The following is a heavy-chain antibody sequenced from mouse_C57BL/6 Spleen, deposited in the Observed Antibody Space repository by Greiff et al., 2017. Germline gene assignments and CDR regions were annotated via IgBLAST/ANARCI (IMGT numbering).Heavy chain of an antibody. V-gene: IGHV1-64*01. CDR1: GYTFTSYW. CDR3: ARSYGSSYPVRYYFDY. J-gene: IGHJ2*01. CDR2: IHPNSGST. Sequence: QVQLQQSGAELVKPGASVKLSCKASGYTFTSYWMHWVKQRPGQGLEWIGMIHPNSGSTNYNEKFKSKATLTVDKSSSTAYMQLSSLTSEDSAVYYCARSYGSSYPVRYYFDYWGQGTTLTVSS. D-gene: IGHD1-1*01.